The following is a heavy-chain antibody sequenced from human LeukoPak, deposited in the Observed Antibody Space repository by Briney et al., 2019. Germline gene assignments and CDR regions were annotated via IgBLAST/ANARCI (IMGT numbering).Heavy chain of an antibody. Sequence: ASVTVSCKASGYTFTGYYMHWVRQAPGQGLEWMGWINPSSGGTNYAQKFQGRVTMTRDTSISTAYMELSRLRSDDTAVYYCARLTYYDFWSGYNYAFDIWGQGTMVTVSS. CDR3: ARLTYYDFWSGYNYAFDI. CDR2: INPSSGGT. J-gene: IGHJ3*02. CDR1: GYTFTGYY. V-gene: IGHV1-2*02. D-gene: IGHD3-3*01.